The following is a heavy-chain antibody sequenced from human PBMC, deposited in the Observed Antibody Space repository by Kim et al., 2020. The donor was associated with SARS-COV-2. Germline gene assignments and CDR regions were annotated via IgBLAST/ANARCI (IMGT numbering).Heavy chain of an antibody. J-gene: IGHJ6*02. D-gene: IGHD3-10*01. CDR1: GFTFSDYY. Sequence: GGSLRLSCAASGFTFSDYYMSWIRQAPGKGLEWVSYISSSSSYTNYADSVKGRFTISRDNAKNSLYLQMNSLRAEDTAVYYCARWVGELLPGSYYYYGMDVWGQGTTVTVSS. V-gene: IGHV3-11*03. CDR2: ISSSSSYT. CDR3: ARWVGELLPGSYYYYGMDV.